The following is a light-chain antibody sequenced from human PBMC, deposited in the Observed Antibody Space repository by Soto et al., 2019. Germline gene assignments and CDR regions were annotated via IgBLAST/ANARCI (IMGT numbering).Light chain of an antibody. CDR3: QQYNNWPLFT. CDR1: QSVNSN. Sequence: DTVMTQSPATLSVSPGERATLSCRASQSVNSNLAWYQQKPGQAPRLLIYGASTRATGIPARFSGSGSGTEVTLAISSLQSEDFAIYYCQQYNNWPLFTFGPGTKVDIK. V-gene: IGKV3-15*01. J-gene: IGKJ3*01. CDR2: GAS.